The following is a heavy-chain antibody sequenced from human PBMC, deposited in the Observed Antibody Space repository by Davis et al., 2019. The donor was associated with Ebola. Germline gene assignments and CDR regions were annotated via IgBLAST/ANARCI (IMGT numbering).Heavy chain of an antibody. CDR2: IRSKANTYAT. V-gene: IGHV3-73*01. Sequence: GGSLRLSCAASGFTFSGSAMHWVRQASGKGLEWVGRIRSKANTYATAYTASVKGRFTISRDDSKNTAYLQMNSLKTEDTAVYYCTANDYGDYGVDYWGQGTLVTVSS. CDR3: TANDYGDYGVDY. D-gene: IGHD4-17*01. J-gene: IGHJ4*02. CDR1: GFTFSGSA.